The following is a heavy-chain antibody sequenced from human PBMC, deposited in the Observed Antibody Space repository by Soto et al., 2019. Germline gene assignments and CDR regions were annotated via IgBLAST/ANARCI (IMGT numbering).Heavy chain of an antibody. Sequence: EVQLVESGGGLVRPGGSLRLSCAASGFSFSAYCFTWVRQTPGKGLEWVANINQDGSERYYVNSVKGRFTISRDNAGKSLYFQKNNLKAEDTAVYYFTRGGWNCESYWSFEFWGQGTLVTVSS. D-gene: IGHD1-26*01. V-gene: IGHV3-7*01. CDR1: GFSFSAYC. CDR2: INQDGSER. CDR3: TRGGWNCESYWSFEF. J-gene: IGHJ4*02.